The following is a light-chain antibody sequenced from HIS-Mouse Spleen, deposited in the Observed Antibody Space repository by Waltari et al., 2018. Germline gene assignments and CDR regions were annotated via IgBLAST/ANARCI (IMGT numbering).Light chain of an antibody. CDR3: QAWDSSTASYV. CDR1: KLGAKY. Sequence: SYELTQPPSVSVSPGQTASITCSGDKLGAKYACWFQQKPGQSPVLVIYQDSKRPSGIPERFSGSNSGNTATLTISGTQAMDEADYYCQAWDSSTASYVFGTGTKVTVL. V-gene: IGLV3-1*01. CDR2: QDS. J-gene: IGLJ1*01.